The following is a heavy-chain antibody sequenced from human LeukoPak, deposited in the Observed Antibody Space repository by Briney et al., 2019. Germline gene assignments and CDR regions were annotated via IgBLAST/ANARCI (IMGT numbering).Heavy chain of an antibody. CDR1: GFTFSNYG. J-gene: IGHJ3*02. V-gene: IGHV3-21*01. D-gene: IGHD3-10*01. CDR3: ARGRSITLLRGVAMSDGFDI. CDR2: TDTSGNYI. Sequence: GGSLRLSCTASGFTFSNYGMNWVRRAPGKGLEWVSFTDTSGNYIYYGDSVKGRFTISRDNAKNLVFLQMNGLRAEDTAVYYCARGRSITLLRGVAMSDGFDIWGQGAMVAVSS.